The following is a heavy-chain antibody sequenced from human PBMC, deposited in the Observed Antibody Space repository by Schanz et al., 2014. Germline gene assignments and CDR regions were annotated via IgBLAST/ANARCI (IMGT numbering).Heavy chain of an antibody. CDR3: SKDKQGSRSDDS. CDR1: GGTFSSDT. J-gene: IGHJ5*01. D-gene: IGHD2-15*01. Sequence: QVHLVQSGAEVKKPGSSVKVSCKASGGTFSSDTFSWVRQAPGQGLEWMGRIVPIAGITNYAQRFQGRVTITADKSSDTAYMELSSLRSEDTAVYYCSKDKQGSRSDDSWGLGTLVTVSS. V-gene: IGHV1-69*08. CDR2: IVPIAGIT.